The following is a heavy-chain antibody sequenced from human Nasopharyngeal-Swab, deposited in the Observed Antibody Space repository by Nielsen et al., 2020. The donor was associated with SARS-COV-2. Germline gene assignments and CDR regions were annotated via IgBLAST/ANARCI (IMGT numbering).Heavy chain of an antibody. CDR1: GGSISGYF. D-gene: IGHD1-1*01. CDR2: VYTSGST. V-gene: IGHV4-4*07. J-gene: IGHJ6*01. CDR3: ARSGTTKYGLDV. Sequence: SDTLSLTCSVSGGSISGYFLSWIRQPAGEGLEWIGRVYTSGSTNYNPSLKSRVTIPIDMSKNQFSLELRSVTAADTAFYYCARSGTTKYGLDVWGQGTTVIVSS.